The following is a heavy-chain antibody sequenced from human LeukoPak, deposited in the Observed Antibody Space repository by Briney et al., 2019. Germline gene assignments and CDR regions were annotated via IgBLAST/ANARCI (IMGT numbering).Heavy chain of an antibody. CDR1: GVTFTSYE. CDR2: IGSGGTNI. D-gene: IGHD3-10*01. Sequence: GGSLRLSCVASGVTFTSYEMNWVRQAPGKGLERVSYIGSGGTNINYADSVKGRFTISRDNAKNSLYLEMNSLRAEDTAVYYCARGWYYLWGQGTMVTVSS. CDR3: ARGWYYL. J-gene: IGHJ3*01. V-gene: IGHV3-48*03.